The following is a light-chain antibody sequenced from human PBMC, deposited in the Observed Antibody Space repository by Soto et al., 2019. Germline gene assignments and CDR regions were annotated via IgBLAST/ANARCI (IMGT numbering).Light chain of an antibody. V-gene: IGKV3-11*01. Sequence: DIVLTQSPVTLSLSPGERATLSCRASQSVSRLLAWYQQKPGQAPRLLIYDAFNRATVIPARFSGSGSGTDFPLTISTLEPEEFAVYHCLQRIISFTFSHGNKVEIK. CDR3: LQRIISFT. J-gene: IGKJ3*01. CDR2: DAF. CDR1: QSVSRL.